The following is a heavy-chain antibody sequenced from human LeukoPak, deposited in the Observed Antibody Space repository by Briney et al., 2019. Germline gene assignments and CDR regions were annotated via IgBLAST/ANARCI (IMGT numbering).Heavy chain of an antibody. CDR3: ARHNHGGGYYDFWSGAFDP. Sequence: PSETLSLTCTVSGGSISSSSYYWGWIRQPPGKGLEWIGSIYYSGSTYYYPSLKSRVTISVDTSKNQFSLKLSSVTAADTAVYYCARHNHGGGYYDFWSGAFDPWGQGTLVTVSS. CDR1: GGSISSSSYY. CDR2: IYYSGST. J-gene: IGHJ5*02. V-gene: IGHV4-39*01. D-gene: IGHD3-3*01.